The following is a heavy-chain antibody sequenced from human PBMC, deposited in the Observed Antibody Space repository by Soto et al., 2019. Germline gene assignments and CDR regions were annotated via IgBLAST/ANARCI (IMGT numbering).Heavy chain of an antibody. J-gene: IGHJ5*02. CDR2: VYYSGGN. V-gene: IGHV4-39*01. CDR3: ARHFRSYSGGYHWIGP. Sequence: PSETLSLTCTVSGFSVNRGDYYWAWMRQPPGKGLEWIGSVYYSGGNHQNPSQSRFIISIDTAKNQISLRLKSVTAADTAVYYCARHFRSYSGGYHWIGPWGQGTLVTVSS. D-gene: IGHD3-22*01. CDR1: GFSVNRGDYY.